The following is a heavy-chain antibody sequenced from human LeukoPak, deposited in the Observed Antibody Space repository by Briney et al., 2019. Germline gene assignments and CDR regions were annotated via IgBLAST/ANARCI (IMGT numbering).Heavy chain of an antibody. J-gene: IGHJ4*02. CDR1: GFTVSSNY. CDR3: ASSRIQLWLIDY. CDR2: IYSGGST. D-gene: IGHD5-18*01. Sequence: GGSLRLSCAASGFTVSSNYMSWVRQAPGKGLEWVSVIYSGGSTYYADSVKGRFTISRDNSKNTLYLQMNSLRAEDTAVYYCASSRIQLWLIDYWGQGTLVTVSS. V-gene: IGHV3-66*01.